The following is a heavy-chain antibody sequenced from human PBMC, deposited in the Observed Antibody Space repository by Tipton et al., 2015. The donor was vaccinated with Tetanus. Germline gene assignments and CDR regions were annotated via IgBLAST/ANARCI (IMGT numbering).Heavy chain of an antibody. CDR3: ARLRAYTYGYRGSYFDY. D-gene: IGHD5-18*01. CDR2: INHSGST. V-gene: IGHV4-34*01. Sequence: TLSLTCAVYGGSFSGYYWSWIRQPPGKGLEWIGEINHSGSTNYNPSLKSRVTISVGTSKNQFSLKLSSVTAADTAVYYCARLRAYTYGYRGSYFDYWGQGILVTVSS. CDR1: GGSFSGYY. J-gene: IGHJ4*02.